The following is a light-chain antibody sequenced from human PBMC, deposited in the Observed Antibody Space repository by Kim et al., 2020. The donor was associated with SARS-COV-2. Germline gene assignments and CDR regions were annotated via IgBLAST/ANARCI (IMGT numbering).Light chain of an antibody. V-gene: IGLV1-51*01. CDR3: GTWDTNLTAGV. CDR2: DNN. Sequence: QSVLTQPPSVSAAPGQGVTISCSGSSSNIGNNYVSWYQQLPGKAPKLLIYDNNKRPSGIPDRFSGSKSGTSATLGITGLQTGDEADYHCGTWDTNLTAGVFGGGTKVTVL. CDR1: SSNIGNNY. J-gene: IGLJ3*02.